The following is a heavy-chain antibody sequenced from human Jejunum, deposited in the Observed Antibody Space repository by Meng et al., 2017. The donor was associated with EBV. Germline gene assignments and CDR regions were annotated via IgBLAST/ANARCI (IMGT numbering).Heavy chain of an antibody. CDR1: GGYVNSGNVY. J-gene: IGHJ4*02. CDR2: IYYSGST. CDR3: AGLRYSGYDRAFDY. Sequence: QLQLQGSGPGLVKPSETLSLPCTVPGGYVNSGNVYWSWIRQPPGKGLEWIGYIYYSGSTNYIPSLKSRVTISLDTSKNQFSLKLSSVTAADTAVYYCAGLRYSGYDRAFDYWGQGALVTVSS. D-gene: IGHD5-12*01. V-gene: IGHV4-61*01.